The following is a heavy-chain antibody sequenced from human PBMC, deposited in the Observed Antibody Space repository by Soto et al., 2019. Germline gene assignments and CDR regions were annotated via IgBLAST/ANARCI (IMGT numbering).Heavy chain of an antibody. Sequence: WETLSLTCTVSDGSISSYYWSWIRQPPGKGLEWIGYIYGTGTTNYSPSLTNRVTISVDMSKNQSSLRLRSVTAADTAVYYCVGFSIVTYLFDLWGQGTPVAVS. V-gene: IGHV4-59*01. CDR1: DGSISSYY. CDR3: VGFSIVTYLFDL. D-gene: IGHD2-21*01. CDR2: IYGTGTT. J-gene: IGHJ5*02.